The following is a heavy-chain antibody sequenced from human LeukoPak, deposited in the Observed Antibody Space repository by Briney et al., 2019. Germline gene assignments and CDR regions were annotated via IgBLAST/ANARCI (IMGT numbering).Heavy chain of an antibody. CDR2: INHSGST. CDR1: GGSFSGYY. D-gene: IGHD3/OR15-3a*01. Sequence: SETLSLTXAVYGGSFSGYYWSWIRQPPGKGLEWIGEINHSGSTNYNPSLKSRVTISVDTSKNQFSLKLSSVTAADTAVYYCARVDLGTGYVSRWTRDYWGQGTLVTVSS. J-gene: IGHJ4*02. V-gene: IGHV4-34*01. CDR3: ARVDLGTGYVSRWTRDY.